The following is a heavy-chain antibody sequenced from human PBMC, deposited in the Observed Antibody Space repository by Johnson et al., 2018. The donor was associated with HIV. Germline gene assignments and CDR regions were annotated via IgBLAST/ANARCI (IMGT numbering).Heavy chain of an antibody. Sequence: QVQLVESGGGVVQPGRSLRLSCAASGFTFSSYAMHWVRQAPGKGLEWVAVISYDGSNKYYADSVKGRFTISRDNSKNTLYLQMNSLRAEDTAVYYCARFPPGGNYYFDICGQGTMVTVSS. CDR3: ARFPPGGNYYFDI. J-gene: IGHJ3*02. CDR2: ISYDGSNK. V-gene: IGHV3-30-3*01. CDR1: GFTFSSYA. D-gene: IGHD1-26*01.